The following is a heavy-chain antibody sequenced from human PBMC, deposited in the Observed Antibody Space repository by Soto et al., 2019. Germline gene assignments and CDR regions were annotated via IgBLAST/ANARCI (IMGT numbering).Heavy chain of an antibody. D-gene: IGHD2-21*02. CDR1: GFTFGTYT. J-gene: IGHJ6*02. V-gene: IGHV3-21*01. CDR3: ARVMCGDCPTYYYYSMDV. Sequence: EVQLVESGGGLVKPGGSLRLSCAASGFTFGTYTMNWVRQAPGKGLEWVSSIGTTSSYIYYADSVRGRFTISRDNARDSLYLQMSSLRAEDTAVYYCARVMCGDCPTYYYYSMDVWGQGTTVTVSS. CDR2: IGTTSSYI.